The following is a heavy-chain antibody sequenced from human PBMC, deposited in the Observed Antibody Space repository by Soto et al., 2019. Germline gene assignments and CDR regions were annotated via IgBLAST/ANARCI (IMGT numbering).Heavy chain of an antibody. CDR2: FDPEDGET. D-gene: IGHD1-26*01. CDR3: ATTHSGSYYGYYYYGMDV. CDR1: GYTLTGLS. J-gene: IGHJ6*02. Sequence: ASAKVSCKVSGYTLTGLSMHWVRQAPGKGLEWMGGFDPEDGETIYAQKFQGRVTMTEDTSTDTAYMELSSLRSEDTAVYYCATTHSGSYYGYYYYGMDVWGQGTTVTVSS. V-gene: IGHV1-24*01.